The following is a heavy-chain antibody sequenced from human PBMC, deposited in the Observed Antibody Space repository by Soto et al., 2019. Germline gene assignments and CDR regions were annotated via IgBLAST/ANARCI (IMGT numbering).Heavy chain of an antibody. CDR3: ARKRPGIAVFDI. CDR2: LGTAGDT. Sequence: EVQLVESGGGLVQPGGSLRLSCAASGFTFSTYDMHWVRQATGKGLEWVSALGTAGDTYYPGSVKGRFTISRENAKNSLYLQMNSLRAGDSAVYYCARKRPGIAVFDIWGQGTMVTVSS. V-gene: IGHV3-13*01. J-gene: IGHJ3*02. D-gene: IGHD6-19*01. CDR1: GFTFSTYD.